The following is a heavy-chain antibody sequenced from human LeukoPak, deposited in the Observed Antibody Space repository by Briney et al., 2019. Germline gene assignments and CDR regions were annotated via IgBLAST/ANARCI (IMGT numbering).Heavy chain of an antibody. CDR2: ISSSGSTI. J-gene: IGHJ4*02. Sequence: GGSLRLSCAASGFTFSSYEMNWVRQAPGKGLEWVSYISSSGSTIYYADSVKGRFTISRDNAKNSLYLQMNSLRAEDTAVYYCARDDSGYVQYYLDYWGQGTLVTVSS. CDR1: GFTFSSYE. V-gene: IGHV3-48*03. D-gene: IGHD5-12*01. CDR3: ARDDSGYVQYYLDY.